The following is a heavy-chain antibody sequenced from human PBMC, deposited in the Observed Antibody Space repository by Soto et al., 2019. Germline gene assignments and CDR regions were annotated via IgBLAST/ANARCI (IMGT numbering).Heavy chain of an antibody. Sequence: QVQLVQSGAEVKKYGSSVKVSCKASGGTFSKYAISWVRQAPGQGLEWMGGIVPMFGTANYAQNFQGRVTRXXXXAYXXXEFLVGVAITXDEHTXXGYMELISVASEDTAGCYWAQTFGSAVAGPGRFDRWGRGTLVTVSS. CDR3: YMELISVASEDTAGCYWAQTFGSAVAGPGRFDR. J-gene: IGHJ2*01. CDR1: GGTFSKYA. D-gene: IGHD2-15*01. CDR2: IVPMFGTA. V-gene: IGHV1-69*05.